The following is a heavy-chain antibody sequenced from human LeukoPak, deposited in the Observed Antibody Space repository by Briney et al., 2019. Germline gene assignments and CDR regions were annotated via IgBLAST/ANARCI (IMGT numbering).Heavy chain of an antibody. CDR3: ARDAIAVPAARPFDY. Sequence: ASVKVSCKASGYTFTSYGISWVRQAPGQGLEWMGWISAYNGNTNYAQKLQGRVTMTTDTSTSTAYMELRSLRSDDTAVYYCARDAIAVPAARPFDYWGQGTLVTVSS. J-gene: IGHJ4*02. V-gene: IGHV1-18*01. D-gene: IGHD2-2*01. CDR1: GYTFTSYG. CDR2: ISAYNGNT.